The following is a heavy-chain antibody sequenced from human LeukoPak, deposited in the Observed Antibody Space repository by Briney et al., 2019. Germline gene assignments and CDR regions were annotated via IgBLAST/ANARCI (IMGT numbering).Heavy chain of an antibody. CDR2: ISSSSSHI. CDR1: GFTFSSDS. CDR3: TTNPPGIARDGAEYFQH. V-gene: IGHV3-21*01. J-gene: IGHJ1*01. D-gene: IGHD6-13*01. Sequence: GGSLRLSCAASGFTFSSDSMNWVRQAPGKGLEWVSSISSSSSHIYYADSVKGRFTISRDNAKNSLYLQMNSLRAEDTAVYYCTTNPPGIARDGAEYFQHWGQGTLVTVSS.